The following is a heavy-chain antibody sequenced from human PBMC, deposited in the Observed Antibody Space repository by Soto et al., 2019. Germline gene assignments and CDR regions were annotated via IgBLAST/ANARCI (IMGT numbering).Heavy chain of an antibody. D-gene: IGHD2-21*02. CDR1: GFTFSSYA. J-gene: IGHJ3*02. V-gene: IGHV3-30-3*01. Sequence: QVQLVESGGGVVQPGRSLRLSCAASGFTFSSYAMHWVRQAPGKGLEWVAVISYDGSNKYYADSVKGRFTISRDNSKNTLYLLMNSLRAEDTAVYYCARDGAPYCGGDCYDAFDIWGQGTMVTVSS. CDR2: ISYDGSNK. CDR3: ARDGAPYCGGDCYDAFDI.